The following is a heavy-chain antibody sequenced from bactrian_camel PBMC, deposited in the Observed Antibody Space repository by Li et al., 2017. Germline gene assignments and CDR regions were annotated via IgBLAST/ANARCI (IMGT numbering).Heavy chain of an antibody. J-gene: IGHJ4*01. Sequence: QLVESGGGSVQPGGSLTLSCTHTGDIYTMAWFRQAPGKEREGVAVIAGSGSPGYADSVKGRFTISRDNANNILYLQMNSLKPEGTAMYYCTKDRSYGTRNWVQSTRGQGTQVTVS. CDR1: GDIYT. CDR3: TKDRSYGTRNWVQST. D-gene: IGHD3*01. V-gene: IGHV3S53*01. CDR2: IAGSGSP.